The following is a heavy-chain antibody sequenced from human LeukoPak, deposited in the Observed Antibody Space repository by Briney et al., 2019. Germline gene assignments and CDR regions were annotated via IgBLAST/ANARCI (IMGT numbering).Heavy chain of an antibody. V-gene: IGHV6-1*01. CDR2: TYYRSKWHN. CDR1: GDSVSNNSAA. J-gene: IGHJ5*02. CDR3: ARDDSIAAAGYNWFGP. Sequence: SQTLSLTCVISGDSVSNNSAAWNWIRQSPLRGHEWLGRTYYRSKWHNDYAVSVKGRITINPDTSKNQFSLQLTSVTPEDTAVYYCARDDSIAAAGYNWFGPWGQGTLVTVSS. D-gene: IGHD6-13*01.